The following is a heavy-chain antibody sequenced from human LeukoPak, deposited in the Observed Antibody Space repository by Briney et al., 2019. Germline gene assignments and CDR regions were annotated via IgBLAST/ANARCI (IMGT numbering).Heavy chain of an antibody. Sequence: GGSLRLSCAASGFTFSSYSMNWVRQAPGKGLEWVSSISGSSSYIYYADSVKGRFTISRDNAKNSLYLQMNSLRAEDTAVYYCARTQEEAFDIWGQGTMVTVSS. CDR3: ARTQEEAFDI. V-gene: IGHV3-21*01. CDR1: GFTFSSYS. CDR2: ISGSSSYI. J-gene: IGHJ3*02.